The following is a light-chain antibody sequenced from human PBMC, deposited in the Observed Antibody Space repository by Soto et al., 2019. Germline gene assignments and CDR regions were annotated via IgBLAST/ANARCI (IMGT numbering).Light chain of an antibody. CDR3: SSYTSSSLVV. CDR2: DVS. Sequence: QSALTQPASVSGSPGQSITISCTGTSSDVGGYNYVSWYQQHPGKAPKLMIYDVSNRPSGVSNRFSGSNSGNTASLTISGLQAEDEAAYYCSSYTSSSLVVFGGGTKLTVL. CDR1: SSDVGGYNY. J-gene: IGLJ2*01. V-gene: IGLV2-14*01.